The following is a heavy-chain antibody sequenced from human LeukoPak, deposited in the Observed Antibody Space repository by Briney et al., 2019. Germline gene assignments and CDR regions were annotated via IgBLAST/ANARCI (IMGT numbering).Heavy chain of an antibody. CDR1: RFTFSSYS. V-gene: IGHV3-48*01. CDR3: ARDGVVVAGTRRAFDI. J-gene: IGHJ3*02. CDR2: TNSGSSTI. Sequence: PGGSLRLSCAGSRFTFSSYSMNWVRQAPGKGLEWVSYTNSGSSTIYYADSVKGRFTISRDNAKNSLYLQMNSLRGEDTAVYYCARDGVVVAGTRRAFDIWGQGTMVTVSS. D-gene: IGHD6-19*01.